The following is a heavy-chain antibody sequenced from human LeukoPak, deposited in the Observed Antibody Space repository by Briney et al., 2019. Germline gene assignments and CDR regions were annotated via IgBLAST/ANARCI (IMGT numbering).Heavy chain of an antibody. J-gene: IGHJ4*02. Sequence: SETLSPTCTVSGGSISSYYWTWIRQPPGAGLEWIGYIYYSGSTNYNPSLKSRVTISVDTSKNQLSLKLSSVTAADTAVYYCARSVYSTNADSWGRGTLVTVSS. CDR2: IYYSGST. CDR1: GGSISSYY. D-gene: IGHD6-13*01. V-gene: IGHV4-59*08. CDR3: ARSVYSTNADS.